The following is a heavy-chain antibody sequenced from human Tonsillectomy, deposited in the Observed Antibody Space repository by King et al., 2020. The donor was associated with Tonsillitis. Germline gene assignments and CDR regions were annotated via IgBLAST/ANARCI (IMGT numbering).Heavy chain of an antibody. CDR2: IKQDGSEK. J-gene: IGHJ4*02. CDR3: ASWVIQLWSNYFDY. D-gene: IGHD5-18*01. CDR1: GFTFSSYW. Sequence: VQLVESGGGLVQPGGSLRLSCVASGFTFSSYWMSWVRQAPGKGLEWVANIKQDGSEKYYVDSVKGRFTISRDNAKNSLYLQMNSLRAEDTAVYYCASWVIQLWSNYFDYWGQGTLVTVSS. V-gene: IGHV3-7*03.